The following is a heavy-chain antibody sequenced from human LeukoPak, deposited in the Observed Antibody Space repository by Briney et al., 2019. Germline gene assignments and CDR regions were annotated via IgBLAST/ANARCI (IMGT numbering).Heavy chain of an antibody. CDR3: ARGVGIPQGDY. J-gene: IGHJ4*02. V-gene: IGHV1-69*13. D-gene: IGHD2-21*01. CDR1: GYTFTGYY. Sequence: GASVKVSCKASGYTFTGYYMHWVRQAPGQGLEWMGGIIPIFGTANYAQKFQGRVTITADESTSTAYMELSSLRSEDTAVYYCARGVGIPQGDYWGQGTLVTVSS. CDR2: IIPIFGTA.